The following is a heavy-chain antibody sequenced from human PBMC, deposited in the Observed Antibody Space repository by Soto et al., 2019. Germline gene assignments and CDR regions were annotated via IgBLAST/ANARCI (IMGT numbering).Heavy chain of an antibody. J-gene: IGHJ6*03. CDR3: ARDRGVAPPVAGNTHYYYYMDV. V-gene: IGHV1-18*01. Sequence: QDQLVQSGGEVKKPGASVKVSCKASGYSFTNYGITWVRQAPGQGFEWMGWISAYNGDTNYAQKLQGRDTMTTDASTNTAYLELRSQRSDDTAVYYCARDRGVAPPVAGNTHYYYYMDVWGKGTTVTVSS. CDR1: GYSFTNYG. D-gene: IGHD6-19*01. CDR2: ISAYNGDT.